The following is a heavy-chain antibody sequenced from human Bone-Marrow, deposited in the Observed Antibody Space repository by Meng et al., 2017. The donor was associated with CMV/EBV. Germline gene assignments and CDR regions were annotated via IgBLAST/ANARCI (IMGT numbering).Heavy chain of an antibody. D-gene: IGHD3-10*01. V-gene: IGHV3-13*03. CDR2: IGTAGET. Sequence: GGSLRLSCAACGFTFSSYDMHWVRQATGKGLEWVSVIGTAGETYYSGSVKGQFTISRENAKNSLYLQMNSLRAGDTAVYYCARGILWFGEFDYGMDVWGQGTTVTVSS. J-gene: IGHJ6*02. CDR1: GFTFSSYD. CDR3: ARGILWFGEFDYGMDV.